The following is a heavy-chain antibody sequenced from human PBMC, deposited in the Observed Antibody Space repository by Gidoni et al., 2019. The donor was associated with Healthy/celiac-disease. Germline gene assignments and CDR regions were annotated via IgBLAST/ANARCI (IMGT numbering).Heavy chain of an antibody. Sequence: QVQLVESGGGVVQPGRSLRLSCAASGFTSSSYGMHWVRQAPGKGLEWVAVIWYDGSNKYYADSVKGRFTISRDNSKNTLYLQMNSLRAEDTAVYYCAGGILTGYYNNYYYGMDVWGQGTTVTVSS. D-gene: IGHD3-9*01. CDR3: AGGILTGYYNNYYYGMDV. V-gene: IGHV3-33*01. CDR2: IWYDGSNK. J-gene: IGHJ6*02. CDR1: GFTSSSYG.